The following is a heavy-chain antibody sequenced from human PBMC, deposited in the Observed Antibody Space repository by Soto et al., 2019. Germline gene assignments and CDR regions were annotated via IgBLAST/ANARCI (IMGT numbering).Heavy chain of an antibody. CDR3: TRRARIGKQLWLPFDS. CDR2: MNPNSGNT. V-gene: IGHV1-8*01. Sequence: QVQLVQSGAEVKKPGASVMVSCKASGYTFRDYDINWVRQASGQGLEWMGWMNPNSGNTAYAQKFQGRVTMTGDTTTTTAYMELSRLTSADTAVYYCTRRARIGKQLWLPFDSWAQGTLVTVSS. CDR1: GYTFRDYD. J-gene: IGHJ4*02. D-gene: IGHD3-22*01.